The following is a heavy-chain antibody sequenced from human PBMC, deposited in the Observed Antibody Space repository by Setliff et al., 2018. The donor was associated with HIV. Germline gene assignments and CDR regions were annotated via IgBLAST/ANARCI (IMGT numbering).Heavy chain of an antibody. Sequence: PGGSLRLSCAASGFTVSSNSMTWVRQAPGKGLEWVSVIYSGGSTSYADSVKGRFTISRDNSKNTLYLQMNSLRAEDTALYYCARAGRYGSETDYWGQGTLVTVSS. CDR2: IYSGGST. D-gene: IGHD3-10*01. CDR1: GFTVSSNS. J-gene: IGHJ4*02. CDR3: ARAGRYGSETDY. V-gene: IGHV3-53*01.